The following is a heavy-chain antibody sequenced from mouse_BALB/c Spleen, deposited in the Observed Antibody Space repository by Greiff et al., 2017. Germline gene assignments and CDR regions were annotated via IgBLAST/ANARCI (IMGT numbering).Heavy chain of an antibody. CDR3: TRDLLANWDGCAY. J-gene: IGHJ3*01. Sequence: EVMLVESGGGLVKPGGSLKLSCAASGFTFSSYTMSWVRQTPEKRLEWVATISSGGSYTYYPDSVKGRFTISRDNAKNTLYLQMSSLKSEDTAMYYCTRDLLANWDGCAYWGQGTLVTVSA. V-gene: IGHV5-6-4*01. D-gene: IGHD4-1*01. CDR2: ISSGGSYT. CDR1: GFTFSSYT.